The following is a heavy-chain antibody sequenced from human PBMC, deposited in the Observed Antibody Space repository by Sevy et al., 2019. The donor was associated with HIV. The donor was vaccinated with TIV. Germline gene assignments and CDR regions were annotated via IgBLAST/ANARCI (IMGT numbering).Heavy chain of an antibody. CDR2: IRYDGSTK. J-gene: IGHJ4*02. V-gene: IGHV3-30*02. CDR1: GFTFSNYG. CDR3: AKDRDIMITCGVSDS. D-gene: IGHD3-16*01. Sequence: GGSLRLSCAASGFTFSNYGMHWVRQAPGKGLEWVAFIRYDGSTKYYADSVKGRFTISRDNSKNTLYVQMNSLRAEDTAVYYCAKDRDIMITCGVSDSWGQGTLVTVSS.